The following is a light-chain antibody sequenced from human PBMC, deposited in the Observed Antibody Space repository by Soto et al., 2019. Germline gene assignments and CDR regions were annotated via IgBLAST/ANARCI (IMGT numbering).Light chain of an antibody. V-gene: IGLV2-23*01. CDR3: CSFAGSSTW. Sequence: QSALTQTASVSGSPVQSITISCTGTSSDVGTYKPVSWYQQHPGKAPKVIIYDDSKRPSGVSNRFSGSKSGNTASLTISGLQAEDEADYYCCSFAGSSTWFGGGTKLTVL. CDR1: SSDVGTYKP. CDR2: DDS. J-gene: IGLJ3*02.